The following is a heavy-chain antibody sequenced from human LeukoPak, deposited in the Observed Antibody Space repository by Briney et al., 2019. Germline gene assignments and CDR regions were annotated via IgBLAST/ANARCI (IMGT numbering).Heavy chain of an antibody. CDR3: AKDGRVWNPPHYYDIREAYGMDV. D-gene: IGHD3-22*01. J-gene: IGHJ6*02. CDR2: IYGGGST. V-gene: IGHV3-53*01. CDR1: GVTVSNNF. Sequence: GSLRLSCAASGVTVSNNFMSWVRQAPGKGLEWVSVIYGGGSTYYADSVKGRFTISRDNSKNTLYLQMNSLRAEDTAVYYCAKDGRVWNPPHYYDIREAYGMDVWGQGTTVTVSS.